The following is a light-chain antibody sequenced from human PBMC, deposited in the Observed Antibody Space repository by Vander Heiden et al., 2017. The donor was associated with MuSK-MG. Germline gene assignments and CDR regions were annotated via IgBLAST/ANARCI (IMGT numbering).Light chain of an antibody. CDR3: QQSDSIPYT. J-gene: IGKJ2*01. CDR2: AAS. CDR1: QSISSY. V-gene: IGKV1-39*01. Sequence: DIQMTQSPSSLSASVGDRVTITCRASQSISSYLNWYQQKPGKAPKLLIYAASSLQSGVPSRFSGSGSGTDFTLTITRLQPEDFATYYCQQSDSIPYTFGQGTKLDIK.